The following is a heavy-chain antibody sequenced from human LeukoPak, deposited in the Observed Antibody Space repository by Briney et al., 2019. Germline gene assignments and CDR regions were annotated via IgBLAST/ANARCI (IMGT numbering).Heavy chain of an antibody. CDR3: ARYYYGSGSYYLRFDP. Sequence: PSETLSLICTVSGGSISSYYWSWIRQPPGKGLEWIGYIYYSGSTNYNPSLKSRVTISVDTSKNQFSLKLSSVTAADTAVYYCARYYYGSGSYYLRFDPWGQGTLVTVSS. D-gene: IGHD3-10*01. J-gene: IGHJ5*02. V-gene: IGHV4-59*08. CDR2: IYYSGST. CDR1: GGSISSYY.